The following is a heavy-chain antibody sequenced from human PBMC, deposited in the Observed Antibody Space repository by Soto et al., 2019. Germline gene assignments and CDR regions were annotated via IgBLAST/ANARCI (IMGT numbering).Heavy chain of an antibody. J-gene: IGHJ5*02. Sequence: QVQLVQSGAEVKKPGSSVKVSCKASGGTFSSYAISWVRQAPGQGLEWMGGIIPIFGTANYAQKFQGRVTITADEVTSTAHMVLRSLRSEDTAVYYCARDGGDYSGSSIRPRGYNWFDPWGQGTLVTVSS. CDR2: IIPIFGTA. CDR3: ARDGGDYSGSSIRPRGYNWFDP. V-gene: IGHV1-69*12. CDR1: GGTFSSYA. D-gene: IGHD1-26*01.